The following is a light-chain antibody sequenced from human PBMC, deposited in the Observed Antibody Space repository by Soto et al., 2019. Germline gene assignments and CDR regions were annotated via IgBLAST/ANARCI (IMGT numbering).Light chain of an antibody. J-gene: IGLJ2*01. CDR3: CSYTSSSTLV. V-gene: IGLV2-14*01. CDR1: SSDIGGYNF. CDR2: EVT. Sequence: QSVLTQPASVSGSPGQSITISCTGTSSDIGGYNFVSWYQQHPGKAPKLMIYEVTNRPSGVSYRFSGSKSGNTASLTISGLQAEDEADYYCCSYTSSSTLVFGGGTKLNVL.